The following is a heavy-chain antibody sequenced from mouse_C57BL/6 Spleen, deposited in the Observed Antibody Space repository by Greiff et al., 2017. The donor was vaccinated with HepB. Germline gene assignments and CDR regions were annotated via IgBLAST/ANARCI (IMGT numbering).Heavy chain of an antibody. Sequence: VQLQQSGPELVKPGASVKMSCKASGYTFTDYNMHWVKQSHGKSLEWIGYINPNNGGTSYNQKFKGKATLTVNKSSSTAYMELRSLTSEDSAVYYCARRTAQAPYAMDYWGQGTSVTVSS. J-gene: IGHJ4*01. CDR3: ARRTAQAPYAMDY. D-gene: IGHD3-2*02. CDR1: GYTFTDYN. V-gene: IGHV1-22*01. CDR2: INPNNGGT.